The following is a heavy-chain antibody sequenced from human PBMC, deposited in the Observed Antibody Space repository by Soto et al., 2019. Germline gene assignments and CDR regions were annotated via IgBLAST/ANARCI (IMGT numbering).Heavy chain of an antibody. Sequence: QVQLQQWGAGLLKPSETLSLTCAVYGGSFSGHSWTWIRQPPGKGLEWIGDINHSGRVNYSPSLKSQVTISLDTSKNQFSLALSAGTAADTAMYYCSTRAYDTNGYYRFDPWGQGTLVTVSS. CDR1: GGSFSGHS. CDR2: INHSGRV. V-gene: IGHV4-34*01. D-gene: IGHD3-22*01. J-gene: IGHJ5*01. CDR3: STRAYDTNGYYRFDP.